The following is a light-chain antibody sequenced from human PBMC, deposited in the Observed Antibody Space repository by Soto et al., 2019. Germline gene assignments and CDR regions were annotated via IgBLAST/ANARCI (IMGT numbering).Light chain of an antibody. CDR1: QSVSSY. CDR3: QQRSNWPS. Sequence: EIVLTQSPATLSFSPGERATLSYRASQSVSSYLAWYQQKPGQAPRLLIYDASNRATGIPARFSGSGSGTDFTLTISSLEPEDFAVYYCQQRSNWPSFGQGTRLEIK. V-gene: IGKV3-11*01. CDR2: DAS. J-gene: IGKJ5*01.